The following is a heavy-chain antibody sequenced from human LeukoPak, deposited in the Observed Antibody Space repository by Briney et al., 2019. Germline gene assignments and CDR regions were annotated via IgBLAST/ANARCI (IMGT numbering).Heavy chain of an antibody. CDR3: ATIDSGYGVYLDY. J-gene: IGHJ4*02. D-gene: IGHD3-10*01. CDR1: GFTVSSNY. Sequence: PGGSLRLSCAASGFTVSSNYMSWVRQAPGKGLEWVSVIYSGGSTYYADSVKGRFTISRDNSKNTPYLQMNSLRAEDTAVYYCATIDSGYGVYLDYWGQGTLVTVSS. CDR2: IYSGGST. V-gene: IGHV3-66*01.